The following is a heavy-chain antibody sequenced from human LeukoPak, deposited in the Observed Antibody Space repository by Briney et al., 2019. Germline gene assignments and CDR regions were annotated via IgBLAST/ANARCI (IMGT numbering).Heavy chain of an antibody. V-gene: IGHV4-34*01. CDR2: INHSGST. J-gene: IGHJ4*02. CDR1: GDSMSSYY. Sequence: PSETLSLTCSVSGDSMSSYYWSWIRQPPEKGLEWIGEINHSGSTNYNPSLKSRVTISVDTSKNQFPLKLSSVTAADTAVYYCARATDFYYDSGMAGWGQGTLVTVSS. CDR3: ARATDFYYDSGMAG. D-gene: IGHD3-10*01.